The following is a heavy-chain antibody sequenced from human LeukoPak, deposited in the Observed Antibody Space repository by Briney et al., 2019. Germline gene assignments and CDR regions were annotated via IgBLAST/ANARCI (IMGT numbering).Heavy chain of an antibody. CDR1: GFTFEDYA. CDR2: ISWDSSSM. CDR3: AKDGGYSNSYMDV. J-gene: IGHJ6*03. Sequence: GGSLRLSCEASGFTFEDYALHWVRQAPGKGLEWVSGISWDSSSMGYADSVNGRFTISRDNAKNSLYLQMNSLRAEDTAVYYCAKDGGYSNSYMDVWGKGTTVTVSS. D-gene: IGHD4-11*01. V-gene: IGHV3-9*01.